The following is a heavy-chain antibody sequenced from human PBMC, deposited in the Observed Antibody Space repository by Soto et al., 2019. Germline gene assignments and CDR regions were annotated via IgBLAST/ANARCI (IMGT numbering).Heavy chain of an antibody. V-gene: IGHV4-34*01. CDR3: AREALDNLVVAADFYYYGMDV. J-gene: IGHJ6*02. Sequence: PSETLSLTCAVYGGSFSGYYWSWIRQPPGKGLEWIGEINHSGSTNYNPSLKSRVTISVDTSKNQFSLKLSSVTAADTAVYYCAREALDNLVVAADFYYYGMDVWGQGTTVTVSS. D-gene: IGHD2-15*01. CDR2: INHSGST. CDR1: GGSFSGYY.